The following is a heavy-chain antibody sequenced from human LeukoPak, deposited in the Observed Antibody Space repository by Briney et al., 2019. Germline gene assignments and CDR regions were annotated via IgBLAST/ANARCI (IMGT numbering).Heavy chain of an antibody. CDR2: IFYSGST. D-gene: IGHD3-10*01. Sequence: SETLSLTCTVSGGSISTSSYYWGWVRQPPGKGLEWIGNIFYSGSTYYSPSLKSRVTISVDTSKNQFSLKLSSVTAADTAVYYCARGRSSMVRGYYYYMDVWGKGTTVTISS. CDR1: GGSISTSSYY. V-gene: IGHV4-39*07. CDR3: ARGRSSMVRGYYYYMDV. J-gene: IGHJ6*03.